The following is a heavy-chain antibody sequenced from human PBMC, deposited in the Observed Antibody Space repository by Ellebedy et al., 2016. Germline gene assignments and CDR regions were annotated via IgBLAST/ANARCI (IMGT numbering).Heavy chain of an antibody. CDR2: ISYDGNDK. J-gene: IGHJ3*01. Sequence: GGSLRLXXVGSGFAFSRYGIHWVRQAPGKGLEWVAVISYDGNDKYYTDSVKGRFTITRDNSKNTLYLQMSGLGAGDTALYYCVTRHNGAFDFWGQGTMVTVS. CDR3: VTRHNGAFDF. V-gene: IGHV3-30*03. CDR1: GFAFSRYG. D-gene: IGHD1-14*01.